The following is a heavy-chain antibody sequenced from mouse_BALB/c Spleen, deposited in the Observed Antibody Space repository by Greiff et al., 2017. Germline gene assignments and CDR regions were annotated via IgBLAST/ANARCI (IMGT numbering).Heavy chain of an antibody. Sequence: VQLQQSGAELARPGASVKLSCKASGYTFTDYYINWVKQRTGQGLEWIGEIYPGSGNTYYNEKFKGKATLTADKSSSTAYMQLSSLTSEDSAVYFCARTGVVPYYYAMDYWGQGTSVTVSS. V-gene: IGHV1-77*01. CDR1: GYTFTDYY. CDR2: IYPGSGNT. CDR3: ARTGVVPYYYAMDY. D-gene: IGHD1-1*01. J-gene: IGHJ4*01.